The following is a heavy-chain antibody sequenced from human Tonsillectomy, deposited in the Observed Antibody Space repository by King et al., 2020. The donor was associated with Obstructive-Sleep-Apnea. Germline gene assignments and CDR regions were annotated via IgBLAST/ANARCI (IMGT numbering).Heavy chain of an antibody. V-gene: IGHV4-59*01. Sequence: QLQESGPGLVKPSETLSLTCTVSGGSISSYYWSWIRQPPGKGLEWIGYIYYSGSTNYNPSLKSRVTISVDTSKNQFSLKLSSVTAADTAVYYCARMEGPWGQGTLVTVSS. J-gene: IGHJ4*02. CDR3: ARMEGP. CDR2: IYYSGST. D-gene: IGHD3-3*01. CDR1: GGSISSYY.